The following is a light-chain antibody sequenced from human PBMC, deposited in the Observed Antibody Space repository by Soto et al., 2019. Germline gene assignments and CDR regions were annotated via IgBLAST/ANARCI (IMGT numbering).Light chain of an antibody. CDR1: QGMSGY. V-gene: IGKV1-39*01. J-gene: IGKJ2*01. CDR3: QQNYTTPYT. CDR2: ATS. Sequence: DIQMTQSPSSLSASVGDRVTITCRASQGMSGYLDWYQQKPGKAPKLLIYATSTLQSGVPSRFSGSGCGTEFTLTISSLQPEDVATYLCQQNYTTPYTYGHGTKREIK.